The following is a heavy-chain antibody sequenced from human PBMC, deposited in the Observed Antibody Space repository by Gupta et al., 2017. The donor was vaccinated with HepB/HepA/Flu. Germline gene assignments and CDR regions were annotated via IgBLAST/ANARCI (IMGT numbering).Heavy chain of an antibody. J-gene: IGHJ5*02. CDR3: AKFTGYYYDSSGYYGS. CDR2: ISGSGGST. D-gene: IGHD3-22*01. Sequence: EVQLLESGGGLVQPGGSLRLSCAASGFTFSRYAMSWVRQAPGKGLGWVSAISGSGGSTYYADSVKGRFTISRDNSKNTLYLQMNSLRAEDTAVYYCAKFTGYYYDSSGYYGSWGQGTLVTVSS. CDR1: GFTFSRYA. V-gene: IGHV3-23*01.